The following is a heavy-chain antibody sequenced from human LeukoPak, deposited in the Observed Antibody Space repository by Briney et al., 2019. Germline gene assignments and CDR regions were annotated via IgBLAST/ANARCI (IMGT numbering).Heavy chain of an antibody. V-gene: IGHV4-30-4*01. CDR2: IYYSGST. CDR1: GGSISSGDYY. D-gene: IGHD6-19*01. J-gene: IGHJ4*02. Sequence: PSETLSLTCTVSGGSISSGDYYWSWIRQPPGKGLEWIGYIYYSGSTYYNPSLKSRVTISVDTSKNQFSLKLSSMAAADTAVYYCARGVAGMRVDYWGQGTLVTVSS. CDR3: ARGVAGMRVDY.